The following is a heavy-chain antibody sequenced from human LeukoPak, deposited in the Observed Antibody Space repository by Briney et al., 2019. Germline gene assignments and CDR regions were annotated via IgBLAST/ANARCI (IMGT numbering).Heavy chain of an antibody. D-gene: IGHD2-15*01. Sequence: ASVKVSCKASGYTFSGYYIHWVRQAPGQGLEWMGYSSPNSGGANSAQKFRGRVTMTRDTSISTAYMELTRLGSDDTAVYYCAREGDGLLSKDFDYWGQGTLVNVSS. CDR1: GYTFSGYY. V-gene: IGHV1-2*02. CDR2: SSPNSGGA. J-gene: IGHJ4*02. CDR3: AREGDGLLSKDFDY.